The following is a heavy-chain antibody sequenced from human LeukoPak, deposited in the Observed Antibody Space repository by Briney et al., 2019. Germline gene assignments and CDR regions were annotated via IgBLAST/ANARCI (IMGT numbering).Heavy chain of an antibody. V-gene: IGHV3-21*01. CDR1: GFTFNTYP. CDR2: ISSSSSYI. D-gene: IGHD3-22*01. CDR3: ARVYYDSSGYYDY. Sequence: GGSLRLSCAASGFTFNTYPMNWVRQAPGKGLEWVSSISSSSSYIYYADSVKGRFTISRDNAKNSLYLQMNSLSTEDTAVYYCARVYYDSSGYYDYWGQGTLVTVSS. J-gene: IGHJ4*02.